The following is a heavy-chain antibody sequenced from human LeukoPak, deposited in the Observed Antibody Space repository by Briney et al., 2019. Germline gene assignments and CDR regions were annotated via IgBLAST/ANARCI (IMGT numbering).Heavy chain of an antibody. Sequence: PSETLSLTCAVYGGSFSGYYWSWIRQPPGKGLEWIGEINHSGSTNYNPSLKSRVTISVDTSKNQFSLKLSSVTAADTAVYYCARLVPAATIVGYYYYYYYMDVWGKGTMVTVSS. V-gene: IGHV4-34*01. CDR3: ARLVPAATIVGYYYYYYYMDV. CDR1: GGSFSGYY. D-gene: IGHD2-2*01. J-gene: IGHJ6*03. CDR2: INHSGST.